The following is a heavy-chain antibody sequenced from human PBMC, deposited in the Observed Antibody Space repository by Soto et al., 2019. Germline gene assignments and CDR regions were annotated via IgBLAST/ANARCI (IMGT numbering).Heavy chain of an antibody. J-gene: IGHJ4*02. Sequence: PGESLKISCHAAGYTFDSNWIGWVRQMPGKGLEWMGIIYPGDSETRYSPSFQGQVTFSVDRSFKTAYLQWRSLQASDTAMYYCARLLESWGEPHYFDSWGQGTAVTVSS. V-gene: IGHV5-51*01. D-gene: IGHD1-1*01. CDR1: GYTFDSNW. CDR2: IYPGDSET. CDR3: ARLLESWGEPHYFDS.